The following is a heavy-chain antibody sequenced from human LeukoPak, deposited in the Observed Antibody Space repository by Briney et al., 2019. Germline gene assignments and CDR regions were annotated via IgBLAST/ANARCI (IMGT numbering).Heavy chain of an antibody. CDR1: GFTFSSYW. D-gene: IGHD3-10*01. V-gene: IGHV3-30*03. J-gene: IGHJ6*03. CDR3: ARGGSGSSYYYYYMDV. Sequence: GGSLRLSCAASGFTFSSYWMHWVRQAPGKGLEWVAVISYDGSNKYYADSVKGRFTISRDNSKNTLYLQMNSLRAEDTAVYYCARGGSGSSYYYYYMDVWGKGTTVTVSS. CDR2: ISYDGSNK.